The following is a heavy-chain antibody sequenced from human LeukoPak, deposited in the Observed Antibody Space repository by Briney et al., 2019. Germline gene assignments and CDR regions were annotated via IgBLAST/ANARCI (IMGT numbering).Heavy chain of an antibody. CDR3: AREELGMVYFDY. CDR2: ISYDGSNK. D-gene: IGHD7-27*01. CDR1: GFTFSSYA. V-gene: IGHV3-30-3*01. J-gene: IGHJ4*02. Sequence: GGSLRLSCAASGFTFSSYAMHWVRQAPGKRREWVAVISYDGSNKYYAGSVKGRFTISRDNSKNTLYLQMNSLRAEDTAMYYCAREELGMVYFDYWGQGTLVTVSS.